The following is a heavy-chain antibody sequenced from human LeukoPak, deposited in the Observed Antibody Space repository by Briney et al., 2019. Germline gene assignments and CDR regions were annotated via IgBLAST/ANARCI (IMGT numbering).Heavy chain of an antibody. CDR3: ARLLEYQLLIDYFDY. CDR2: IYYSGST. V-gene: IGHV4-39*07. J-gene: IGHJ4*02. D-gene: IGHD2-2*01. Sequence: SETLFLTCTVSGGSISSSSYYWGWIRQPPGKGLEWIGSIYYSGSTYYNPSLESRVTISVDTSKNQFSLKLSSVTAADTAVYYCARLLEYQLLIDYFDYWGQGTLVTVSS. CDR1: GGSISSSSYY.